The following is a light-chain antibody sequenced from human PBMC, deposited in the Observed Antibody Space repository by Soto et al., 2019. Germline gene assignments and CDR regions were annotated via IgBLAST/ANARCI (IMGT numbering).Light chain of an antibody. CDR1: QSVSSY. J-gene: IGKJ1*01. Sequence: EIVLTQSPATLSLSPGEAATLSCRASQSVSSYLAWYQQKPDQAPRLLIYDASNRATGIPARFSGSGSGTDFTLTISSLAPEDFDIYYCQQRSNWPRTFGQGTKVEIK. CDR2: DAS. V-gene: IGKV3-11*01. CDR3: QQRSNWPRT.